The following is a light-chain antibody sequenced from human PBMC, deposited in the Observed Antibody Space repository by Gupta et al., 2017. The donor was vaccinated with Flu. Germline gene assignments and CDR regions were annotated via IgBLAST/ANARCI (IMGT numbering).Light chain of an antibody. CDR2: GAS. CDR3: QQYKNWPPYS. CDR1: QSVSSN. J-gene: IGKJ2*03. Sequence: ELVMTQSPATLSVSPGESATLSCRASQSVSSNLDWYQHQPGQAPRLLIYGASTRATGIPARFSGSGSGTEFTLTISSLQSEDFAVFYCQQYKNWPPYSFGQGTKLEIK. V-gene: IGKV3-15*01.